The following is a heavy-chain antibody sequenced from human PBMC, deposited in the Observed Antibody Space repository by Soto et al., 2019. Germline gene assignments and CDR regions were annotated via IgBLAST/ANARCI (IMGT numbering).Heavy chain of an antibody. CDR2: ISYDGSNK. J-gene: IGHJ4*02. CDR1: GFTFSSYG. CDR3: ARDAPGGAGTPGDY. D-gene: IGHD1-26*01. V-gene: IGHV3-30*03. Sequence: QVQLVESGGGVVQPGRSLRLSCTASGFTFSSYGMHWVRQAPGKGLEWVALISYDGSNKYDADSVTGRFTISRDNSKNTPYLQINSLRTEDTAVYYCARDAPGGAGTPGDYWGQGTLVTVS.